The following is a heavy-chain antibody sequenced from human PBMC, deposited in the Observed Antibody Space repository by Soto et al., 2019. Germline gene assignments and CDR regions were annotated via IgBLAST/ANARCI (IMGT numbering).Heavy chain of an antibody. CDR1: GASVSSDSYY. CDR2: IYYSGST. Sequence: QVQLQESGPGLVKPSETLSLTCTVSGASVSSDSYYWSWIRQPPGKGLEWIGFIYYSGSTNYNPSLKMRVTVSVASSKDQFSLKLSSVTAADTAVYYCARDLVHDPDYAMDVWGQGTTVTVS. J-gene: IGHJ6*02. V-gene: IGHV4-61*01. CDR3: ARDLVHDPDYAMDV. D-gene: IGHD3-16*01.